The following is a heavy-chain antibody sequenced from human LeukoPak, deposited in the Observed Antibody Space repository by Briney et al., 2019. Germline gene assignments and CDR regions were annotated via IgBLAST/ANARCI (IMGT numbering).Heavy chain of an antibody. J-gene: IGHJ6*03. D-gene: IGHD3-16*01. CDR2: ISSSSSYI. CDR1: GFTFSSYA. Sequence: PGGSLRLSCAASGFTFSSYAMHWVRQAPGKGLEWVSSISSSSSYIYYADSVKGRFTISRDNAKNSLYLQMNSLRAEDTAVYYCAKGLRTGVGPYMGYHYYMDVWGKGATVTVSS. CDR3: AKGLRTGVGPYMGYHYYMDV. V-gene: IGHV3-21*01.